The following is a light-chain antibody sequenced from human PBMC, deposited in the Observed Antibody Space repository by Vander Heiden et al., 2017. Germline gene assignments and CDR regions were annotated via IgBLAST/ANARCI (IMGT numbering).Light chain of an antibody. CDR3: QQRSNWPLT. Sequence: EIVLTQSPAPLSLSPGERATLSCRASQSVSSYLAWYQQKPGQAPRLLIYDASNRATGIPARFSGSGSGTDFTLTISSLEPEDFAVYYWQQRSNWPLTFGGGTKVEIK. J-gene: IGKJ4*01. V-gene: IGKV3-11*01. CDR2: DAS. CDR1: QSVSSY.